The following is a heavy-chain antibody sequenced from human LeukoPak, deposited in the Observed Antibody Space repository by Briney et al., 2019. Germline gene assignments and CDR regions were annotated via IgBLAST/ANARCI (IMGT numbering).Heavy chain of an antibody. Sequence: GSLRLSCAASGFTFNSYGMHWVRQAPGKGLEWVAFIRYDGSNKYYADSVKGRFTISRDNSKNTLYLQMNSLRAEDTAVYYCANLGYCSSTSCYLFGRGWGAFDIWGQGTMVTVSS. CDR3: ANLGYCSSTSCYLFGRGWGAFDI. V-gene: IGHV3-30*02. D-gene: IGHD2-2*03. CDR2: IRYDGSNK. J-gene: IGHJ3*02. CDR1: GFTFNSYG.